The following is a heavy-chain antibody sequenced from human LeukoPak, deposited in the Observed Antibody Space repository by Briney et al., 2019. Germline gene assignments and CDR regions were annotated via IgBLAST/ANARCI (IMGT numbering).Heavy chain of an antibody. Sequence: PGGSLRLSCAASGFTFSDYYMSWIRQAPGKGLEWVSYISSSGSTIYYADSVKGRFTISRDNAKNSLYLQMNSLRAEDTAVYYCARATYYYGSGTYWGYYFDYWDQGTLVTVSS. CDR1: GFTFSDYY. V-gene: IGHV3-11*01. CDR2: ISSSGSTI. J-gene: IGHJ4*02. CDR3: ARATYYYGSGTYWGYYFDY. D-gene: IGHD3-10*01.